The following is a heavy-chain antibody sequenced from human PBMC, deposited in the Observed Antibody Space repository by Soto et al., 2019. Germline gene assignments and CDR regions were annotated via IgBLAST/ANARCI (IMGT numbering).Heavy chain of an antibody. CDR1: GFTFSSYA. D-gene: IGHD3-16*01. Sequence: QVQLVESGGGVVQPGRSLRLSCAASGFTFSSYAMHWVRQAPGKGLEWVAVISYDGSKKYYADSVKGRFTISRDNSKNTLYLQMTSLRAEDTAVYYCARAYEGDYFDYWGQGSLVAVSS. CDR2: ISYDGSKK. CDR3: ARAYEGDYFDY. V-gene: IGHV3-30-3*01. J-gene: IGHJ4*02.